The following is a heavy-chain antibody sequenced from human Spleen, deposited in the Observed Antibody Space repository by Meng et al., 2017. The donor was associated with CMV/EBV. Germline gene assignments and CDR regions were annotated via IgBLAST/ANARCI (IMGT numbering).Heavy chain of an antibody. CDR3: VRVGSSFETVDIIGYYFDY. CDR2: VYYSWST. CDR1: GGSIGTYH. Sequence: SDTLSLTCAVSGGSIGTYHWSWIRHPPGKGLEWIGYVYYSWSTTYNTSLRGRVTISLDTPKNQFSLCLTSVTAADTAVYFCVRVGSSFETVDIIGYYFDYWGRGILVTVSS. V-gene: IGHV4-59*01. D-gene: IGHD2-2*03. J-gene: IGHJ4*02.